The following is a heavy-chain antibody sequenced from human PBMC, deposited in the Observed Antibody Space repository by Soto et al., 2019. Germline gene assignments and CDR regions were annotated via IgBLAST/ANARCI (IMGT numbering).Heavy chain of an antibody. V-gene: IGHV3-23*01. CDR1: GFTFSSYA. Sequence: EVQLLESGGGLVQPGGSLRLSCAASGFTFSSYAMSWVRQAPGKGLEWVSAISGSGGSTYYADSVKGRFTISRDNSKIPLYLQMNSLRAEDTAVYYCAPHLWFGELYYWGQGTLVTVSS. J-gene: IGHJ4*02. D-gene: IGHD3-10*01. CDR3: APHLWFGELYY. CDR2: ISGSGGST.